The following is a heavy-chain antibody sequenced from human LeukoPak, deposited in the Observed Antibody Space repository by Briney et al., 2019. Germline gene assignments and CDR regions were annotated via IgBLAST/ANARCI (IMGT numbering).Heavy chain of an antibody. CDR3: AREDYSGYDFYDY. CDR1: GFTFSSYW. V-gene: IGHV3-74*01. D-gene: IGHD5-12*01. CDR2: INSDGSSR. J-gene: IGHJ4*02. Sequence: GGSLRLSCAASGFTFSSYWMHWARQAPGKGLVWVSLINSDGSSRNYADSVKGRFTISRDNAKNTLYLQMNSLRVEDTAVYYCAREDYSGYDFYDYWGQGSLVTVSS.